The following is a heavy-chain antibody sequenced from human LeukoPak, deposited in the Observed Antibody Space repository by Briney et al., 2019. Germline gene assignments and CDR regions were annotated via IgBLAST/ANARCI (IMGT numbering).Heavy chain of an antibody. CDR2: INHFGRT. CDR3: ARGSSSGYYPIDF. Sequence: SETLSLTCAVSGGSFSDYYWSWVRQPPGMGLEWIGEINHFGRTNYNPSLKSRLAISIDTSKNQIYLRLSSVTAADTAAYYCARGSSSGYYPIDFWGQGTLVTVSS. J-gene: IGHJ4*02. CDR1: GGSFSDYY. V-gene: IGHV4-34*01. D-gene: IGHD3-22*01.